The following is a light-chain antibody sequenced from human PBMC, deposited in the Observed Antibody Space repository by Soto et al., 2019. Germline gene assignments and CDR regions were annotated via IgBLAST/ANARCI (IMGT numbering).Light chain of an antibody. CDR1: SSDVGGYNC. J-gene: IGLJ2*01. CDR3: CSYAGIHVV. Sequence: QSALTQPRSVSGSPGQSVTISCTGTSSDVGGYNCVSWYQQYPGKAPKLIIYDVSGRPSGVPDRFSGSKSGNTASLTISGLQAEDEADYYCCSYAGIHVVFGGGTKVTVL. CDR2: DVS. V-gene: IGLV2-11*01.